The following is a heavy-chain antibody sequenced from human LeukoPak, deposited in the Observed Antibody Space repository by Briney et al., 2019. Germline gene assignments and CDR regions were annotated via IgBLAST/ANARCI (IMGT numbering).Heavy chain of an antibody. V-gene: IGHV3-7*01. CDR2: LNQDGREI. Sequence: GGSLRLSCAASGLTMSDYWLSWVRQAPGKGLEWVANLNQDGREIHYVDSVQGRFTISRDNAKNMVYLQMNSLRVEDTAVYYCARDFRDGGVPHWFDPWGQGTLVTVTS. CDR1: GLTMSDYW. CDR3: ARDFRDGGVPHWFDP. D-gene: IGHD3-16*01. J-gene: IGHJ5*02.